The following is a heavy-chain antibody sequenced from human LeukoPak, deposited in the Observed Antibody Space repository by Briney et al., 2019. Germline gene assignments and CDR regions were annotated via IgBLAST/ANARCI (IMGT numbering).Heavy chain of an antibody. CDR2: IHYSGST. D-gene: IGHD6-19*01. V-gene: IGHV4-39*07. CDR1: GGSISSRSHY. Sequence: SETLSLTCSVSGGSISSRSHYWGCIRQAPGKGLEWIGSIHYSGSTYYNPSLKSRVSISVDTSKNQFSLKLSSVTAADTAVYYCARPYSSGWYGAFDIWGQGTMVTVSS. J-gene: IGHJ3*02. CDR3: ARPYSSGWYGAFDI.